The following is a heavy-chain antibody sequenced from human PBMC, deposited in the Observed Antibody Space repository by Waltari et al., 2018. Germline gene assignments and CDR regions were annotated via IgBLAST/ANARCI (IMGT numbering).Heavy chain of an antibody. CDR2: LKQDGTAK. CDR3: ARDQGWQQVPHHWYFDL. J-gene: IGHJ2*01. D-gene: IGHD6-13*01. Sequence: EVQLVESGGGLVQPGGSLRLSCEASTFTFRTFWMSWVRKAPGKGLEAVAKLKQDGTAKYYMDALKGRFTLSRDNTNNLMYLQPDNLRAEDTAVYYCARDQGWQQVPHHWYFDLWGRGTLVTVSS. V-gene: IGHV3-7*01. CDR1: TFTFRTFW.